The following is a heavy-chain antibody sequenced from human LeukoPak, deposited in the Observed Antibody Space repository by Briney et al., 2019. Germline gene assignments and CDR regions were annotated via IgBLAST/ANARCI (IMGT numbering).Heavy chain of an antibody. V-gene: IGHV4-39*02. CDR3: ARSRRVYSGFNWFAR. CDR2: IYYSGST. J-gene: IGHJ5*02. CDR1: GGSISSSSYY. Sequence: SATLSSTYTVSGGSISSSSYYWGRIRPPPGKGLEWIGSIYYSGSTYYNPSLKSRVTIYEDTTKNHFSLTLSSMTAADTAVYYFARSRRVYSGFNWFARWGQGTLVTVSS. D-gene: IGHD5-12*01.